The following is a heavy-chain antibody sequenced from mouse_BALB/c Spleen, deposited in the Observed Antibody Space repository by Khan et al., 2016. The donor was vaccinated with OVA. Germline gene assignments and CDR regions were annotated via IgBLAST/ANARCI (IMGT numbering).Heavy chain of an antibody. CDR3: ASEELLLQYPDYFAY. J-gene: IGHJ2*01. V-gene: IGHV3-2*02. D-gene: IGHD1-1*01. Sequence: EVQLQESGPGLLKPSQSLYLTCTVTGYSITSDYVWNCLRQLPGNKLEWMAYIGYSGSTTYTPSLRSRISITRDTSKNPFFLQLNSVTTEDTATYYWASEELLLQYPDYFAYWGQGTTLTVSS. CDR1: GYSITSDYV. CDR2: IGYSGST.